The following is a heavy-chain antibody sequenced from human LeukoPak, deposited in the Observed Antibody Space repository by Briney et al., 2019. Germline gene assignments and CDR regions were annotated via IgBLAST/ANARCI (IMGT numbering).Heavy chain of an antibody. CDR3: ARGAGYDYYYYYYMDV. J-gene: IGHJ6*03. D-gene: IGHD5-12*01. V-gene: IGHV4-39*01. CDR1: GGSISSSSYY. CDR2: IYYSGST. Sequence: PSETLSLTCTVSGGSISSSSYYWGWIRQPPGKGLEWIGSIYYSGSTYYNPSLKSRVTISVDTSKNQFSLKLSSVTAADTAVYYCARGAGYDYYYYYYMDVWGKGTAVTVSS.